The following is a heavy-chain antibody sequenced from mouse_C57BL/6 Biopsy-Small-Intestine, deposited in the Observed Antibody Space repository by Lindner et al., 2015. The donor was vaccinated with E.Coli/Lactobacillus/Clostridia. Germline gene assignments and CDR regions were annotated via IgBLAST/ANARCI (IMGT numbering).Heavy chain of an antibody. D-gene: IGHD6-1*01. V-gene: IGHV1S46*01. J-gene: IGHJ3*01. CDR2: ISADNGDT. Sequence: SVKVSCKASGYTVSRNVIHWVRQAPGQRVEWMGWISADNGDTKYSQNFQGRVSFTRDTSASTTYMELRSLRSGDTAVFYCARELPNHGILDLWGQGTLVTVSS. CDR3: ARELPNHGILDL. CDR1: GYTVSRNV.